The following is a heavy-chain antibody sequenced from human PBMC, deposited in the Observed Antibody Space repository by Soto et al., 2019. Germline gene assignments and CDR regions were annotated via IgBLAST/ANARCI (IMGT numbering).Heavy chain of an antibody. V-gene: IGHV3-23*01. Sequence: PGGSLRLSCATSGFTFSTYAMSWVRQAPGKGLEWVSAISASGITYYTDSVKGRFTISRDSSKNTVYMQMNGLRAEDTAVYYCAKFQRAYFGSGSQPDHWGQGTVVTVSS. CDR2: ISASGIT. D-gene: IGHD3-10*01. J-gene: IGHJ4*02. CDR1: GFTFSTYA. CDR3: AKFQRAYFGSGSQPDH.